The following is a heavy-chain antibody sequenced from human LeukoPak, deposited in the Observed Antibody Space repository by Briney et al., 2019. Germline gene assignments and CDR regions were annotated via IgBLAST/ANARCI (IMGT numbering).Heavy chain of an antibody. D-gene: IGHD3-10*01. CDR2: MNPNSGNT. J-gene: IGHJ4*02. V-gene: IGHV1-8*01. CDR3: ARVLTNSGSYAVFDY. Sequence: GASVKVSCKASGYTFTTYDINWVRQAAGQGLEWMGWMNPNSGNTGYAQNFQGRVIMTRNTSISTAYMELSSLRSEDTAVYYCARVLTNSGSYAVFDYWGQGTLITVSS. CDR1: GYTFTTYD.